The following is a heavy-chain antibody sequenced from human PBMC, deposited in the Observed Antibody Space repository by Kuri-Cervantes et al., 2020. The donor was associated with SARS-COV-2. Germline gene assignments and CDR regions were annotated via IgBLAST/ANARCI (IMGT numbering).Heavy chain of an antibody. J-gene: IGHJ4*02. V-gene: IGHV3-48*01. D-gene: IGHD5-12*01. Sequence: GESLKISCAASGFTFSSYSMNWVCQAPGKGLEWVSYISSSSSTIYYADSVKGRFTISRDNAKNSLYLQMNSLRAEDTAVYYCARDLSSGLRAFDYWGQGTLVTVSS. CDR3: ARDLSSGLRAFDY. CDR1: GFTFSSYS. CDR2: ISSSSSTI.